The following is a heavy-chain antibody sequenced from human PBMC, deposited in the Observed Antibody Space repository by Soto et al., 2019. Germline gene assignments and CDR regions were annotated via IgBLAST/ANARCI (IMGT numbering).Heavy chain of an antibody. D-gene: IGHD3-10*02. CDR2: IYYSGST. CDR3: AGLHYYVRYVTRYSDY. CDR1: GGSISSYY. V-gene: IGHV4-59*01. Sequence: SETLSLTCTVSGGSISSYYWSWIRQPPGKGLELIGYIYYSGSTNYNPSLKSRVTISVDTSKNQFSLKLSSVTAADTAVYYCAGLHYYVRYVTRYSDYWGQAPLGTV. J-gene: IGHJ4*02.